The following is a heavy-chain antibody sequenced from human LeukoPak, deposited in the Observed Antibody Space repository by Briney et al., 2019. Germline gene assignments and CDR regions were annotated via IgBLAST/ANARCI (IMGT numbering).Heavy chain of an antibody. CDR2: IKQDGSEK. CDR3: ARVSGYSSGWYEGPYFDY. CDR1: GFTFSSYW. J-gene: IGHJ4*02. Sequence: GGSLRLSCAASGFTFSSYWMSWVRQAPGKGLEWVANIKQDGSEKYYVDSVKGRFTISRDNAKNSLYLQMNSLRAEDTAVYYCARVSGYSSGWYEGPYFDYWGQGTLVTVSP. V-gene: IGHV3-7*01. D-gene: IGHD6-19*01.